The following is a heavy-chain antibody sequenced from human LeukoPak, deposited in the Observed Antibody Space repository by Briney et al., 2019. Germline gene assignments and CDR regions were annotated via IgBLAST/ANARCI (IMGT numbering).Heavy chain of an antibody. CDR3: AKAPVGGTPSYFDY. Sequence: PGGSLRLSCAASGFTFSSYAMSWVRQAPGKGLEWVLAISGSGGSTYYADSVKGRFIISRDNSKNTLYLQMNSLRAEDTAVYYCAKAPVGGTPSYFDYWRQGTLVTVSS. D-gene: IGHD1-26*01. CDR2: ISGSGGST. CDR1: GFTFSSYA. V-gene: IGHV3-23*01. J-gene: IGHJ4*02.